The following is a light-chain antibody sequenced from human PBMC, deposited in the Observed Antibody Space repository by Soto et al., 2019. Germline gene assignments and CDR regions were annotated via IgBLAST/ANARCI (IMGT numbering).Light chain of an antibody. CDR2: DVS. CDR3: FSYTGTYSVV. J-gene: IGLJ1*01. V-gene: IGLV2-11*01. CDR1: SSDLGDYNY. Sequence: QSVLTQPRSVSGSPGQSVSISCTGTSSDLGDYNYVSWYQQHPGKAPKLVIYDVSKRPSGGPTRFSGSTSDNAASLTISGLQAEDEADYYCFSYTGTYSVVFGTGTKLTVL.